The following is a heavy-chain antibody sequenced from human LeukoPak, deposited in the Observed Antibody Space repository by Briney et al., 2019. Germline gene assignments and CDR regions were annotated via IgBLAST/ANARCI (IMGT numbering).Heavy chain of an antibody. D-gene: IGHD6-19*01. J-gene: IGHJ5*02. V-gene: IGHV4-39*07. CDR2: VYYSGST. CDR3: ARLYSSGWYDWFDP. Sequence: ASETLSLTCTVSGGSISSGSYYWGWIRQPPGKGLEWIGIVYYSGSTYYNPSLKSRVTISVDTSKNQFSLKLSSVTAADTAVYYCARLYSSGWYDWFDPWGQGTLVTVSS. CDR1: GGSISSGSYY.